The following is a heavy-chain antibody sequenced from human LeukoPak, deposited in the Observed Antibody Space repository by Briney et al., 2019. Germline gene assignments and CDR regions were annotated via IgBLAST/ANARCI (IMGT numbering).Heavy chain of an antibody. Sequence: MHWVRQAXXKXLVWVSRISTDGYTTDYADFVQGRFTASRDNTKNTWSLEMNSLRAEDTAVYYCVVGGSPGYWGQGTLVTVSS. D-gene: IGHD2-15*01. J-gene: IGHJ4*02. CDR2: ISTDGYTT. V-gene: IGHV3-74*01. CDR3: VVGGSPGY.